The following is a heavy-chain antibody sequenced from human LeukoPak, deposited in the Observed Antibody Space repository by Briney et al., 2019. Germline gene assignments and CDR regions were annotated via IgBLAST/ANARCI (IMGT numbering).Heavy chain of an antibody. CDR3: ARGEMATISKAFDY. Sequence: RASVKVSCKASGYTFTSYGISWVRQAPGQGLEWMGWISAYNGNTNYAQKLQGRVTMTTDTSTSTAYMELSSLRSEDTAVYYCARGEMATISKAFDYWGQGTLVAVSS. D-gene: IGHD5-24*01. CDR2: ISAYNGNT. J-gene: IGHJ4*02. V-gene: IGHV1-18*01. CDR1: GYTFTSYG.